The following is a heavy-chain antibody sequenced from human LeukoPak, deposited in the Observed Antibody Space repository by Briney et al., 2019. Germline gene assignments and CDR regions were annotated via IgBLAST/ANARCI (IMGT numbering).Heavy chain of an antibody. CDR2: IHASGTT. J-gene: IGHJ4*02. Sequence: SETLSLTCAVSGASISTKYWSWIRQPAGNGLEWIGHIHASGTTNYNPSPRSRVTMSLDTSKNQFSLNLNSMTAADTAVYFCARGAYCSGPTCYSVDSWGQGTLVTVSS. D-gene: IGHD2-15*01. V-gene: IGHV4-4*07. CDR1: GASISTKY. CDR3: ARGAYCSGPTCYSVDS.